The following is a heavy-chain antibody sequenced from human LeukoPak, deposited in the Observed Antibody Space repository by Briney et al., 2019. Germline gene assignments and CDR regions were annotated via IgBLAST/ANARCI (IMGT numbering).Heavy chain of an antibody. D-gene: IGHD2-21*02. CDR2: ISVFNGNT. Sequence: GASVKVSRMPSVYTFTSYSISWVRQAPGQGLEWVGWISVFNGNTNYAQKLQGRVPMTTDTSTSTAYMELRSLRSDVSAVYYCAREGFAVVSAIVRVYYYGRDVWGQGTTVTVSS. CDR1: VYTFTSYS. J-gene: IGHJ6*02. CDR3: AREGFAVVSAIVRVYYYGRDV. V-gene: IGHV1-18*01.